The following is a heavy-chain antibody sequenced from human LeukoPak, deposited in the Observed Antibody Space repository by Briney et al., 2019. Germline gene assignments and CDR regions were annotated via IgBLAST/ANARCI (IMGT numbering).Heavy chain of an antibody. CDR1: GFTFDDYA. J-gene: IGHJ4*02. D-gene: IGHD5-24*01. CDR2: ISWNSGSI. Sequence: PGGSLRLSCAASGFTFDDYAMHWVRQAPGKGLERVSGISWNSGSIGYSDSVKGRFTISRDNAKNSLYLQMNSLRAEDMALYYCAKDISKDGYSPFDYWGQGTLVTVSS. CDR3: AKDISKDGYSPFDY. V-gene: IGHV3-9*03.